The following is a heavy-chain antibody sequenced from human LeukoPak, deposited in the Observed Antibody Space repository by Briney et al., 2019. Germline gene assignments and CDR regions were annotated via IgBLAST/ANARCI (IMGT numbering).Heavy chain of an antibody. D-gene: IGHD3-16*01. CDR1: GFTFSDYY. CDR3: VRDLFGRDRRPFDC. J-gene: IGHJ4*02. CDR2: ISSSGSTI. V-gene: IGHV3-11*04. Sequence: PGGTLRLSCAASGFTFSDYYMSWIRQAPGKGLEWVSYISSSGSTIFYADSVKGRFTISRDSAKNSLYLQMNSLGAEDTAVYYCVRDLFGRDRRPFDCWGQGTLVTVSS.